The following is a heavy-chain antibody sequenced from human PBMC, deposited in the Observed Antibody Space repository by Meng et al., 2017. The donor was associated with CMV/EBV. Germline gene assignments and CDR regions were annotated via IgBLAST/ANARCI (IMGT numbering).Heavy chain of an antibody. J-gene: IGHJ4*02. D-gene: IGHD3-3*01. Sequence: ASVKVSCKASGYTFTSYGISWVRQAPGQGLEWMGWISAYNGNTNYAQKLQGGVTMTTDTSTSTAYMELRSLRSDDTAVYYCARDRTYYDFWSGYPLGYWGQGTLVTVSS. CDR2: ISAYNGNT. CDR3: ARDRTYYDFWSGYPLGY. V-gene: IGHV1-18*01. CDR1: GYTFTSYG.